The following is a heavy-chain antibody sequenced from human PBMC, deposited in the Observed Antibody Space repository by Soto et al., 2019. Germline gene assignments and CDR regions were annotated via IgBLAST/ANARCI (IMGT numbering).Heavy chain of an antibody. CDR3: ASGFYDGGGYYGSYLNF. CDR2: ISSSSNII. V-gene: IGHV3-48*02. Sequence: EVQLVESGGGLLQPGGSLRLSCTASGFTFSTYSMNWVRQAPVKGLQCVSYISSSSNIIYYADSVKGRFTISRDNAKNSLYLQMNSLRDEDTAVYYCASGFYDGGGYYGSYLNFWGQGTLVTVSS. J-gene: IGHJ4*02. CDR1: GFTFSTYS. D-gene: IGHD3-22*01.